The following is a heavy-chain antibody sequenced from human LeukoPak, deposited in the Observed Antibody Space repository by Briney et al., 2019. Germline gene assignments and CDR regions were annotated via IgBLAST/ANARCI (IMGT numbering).Heavy chain of an antibody. V-gene: IGHV1-2*02. D-gene: IGHD3-16*01. CDR2: INPNSGVT. J-gene: IGHJ6*03. CDR1: AYTFTDYY. Sequence: ASVKVSCKASAYTFTDYYMHWVRQAPGQGLEWMGWINPNSGVTNYAQNFQGRVTMTRDTSINTAYMELSRLRSDDTAVYYCARGSYVRYYMDVLGKGTTVTVSS. CDR3: ARGSYVRYYMDV.